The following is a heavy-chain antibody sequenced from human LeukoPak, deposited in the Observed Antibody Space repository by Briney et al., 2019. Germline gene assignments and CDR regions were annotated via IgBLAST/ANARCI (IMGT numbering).Heavy chain of an antibody. D-gene: IGHD3-3*01. CDR2: ISSSGSM. CDR3: ARERERGSLEWLLEY. J-gene: IGHJ4*02. CDR1: GFTLSDYY. Sequence: GGSLRLSCTASGFTLSDYYMSWIRQVPGKGLAWVSYISSSGSMYYADSVKGRFTISRDNAKNSLYLQINSLRAEDTAVYYCARERERGSLEWLLEYWGQGTLVTASS. V-gene: IGHV3-11*01.